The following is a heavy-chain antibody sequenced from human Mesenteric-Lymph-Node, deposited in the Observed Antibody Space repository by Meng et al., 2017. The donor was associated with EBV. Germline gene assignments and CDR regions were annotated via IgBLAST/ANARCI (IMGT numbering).Heavy chain of an antibody. Sequence: VHLQQWGAGLFEPSETLSLTCTVYGGSFTDHYWTWIRQPPGKGLEWIAEINHSGGTNYNLSLKNRVTISIDLSKNHFSLKVSSVTAADTAVYYCARSSYGSGSYSPFDFWGEGNLVTVSS. CDR3: ARSSYGSGSYSPFDF. D-gene: IGHD3-10*01. V-gene: IGHV4-34*01. CDR1: GGSFTDHY. J-gene: IGHJ4*02. CDR2: INHSGGT.